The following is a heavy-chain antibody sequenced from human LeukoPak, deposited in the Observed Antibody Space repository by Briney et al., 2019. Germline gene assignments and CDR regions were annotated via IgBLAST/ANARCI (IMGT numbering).Heavy chain of an antibody. J-gene: IGHJ5*02. CDR1: GGSISSGSYY. CDR3: ARSPVWWFDP. Sequence: PSQTLSLTCTVSGGSISSGSYYWRWIRQPAGTGLEWIGRIYTSGSTNYNPSLKSRVTISVDTSKNQFSLKLSSVTAADTAVYYCARSPVWWFDPWGQGTLVTVSS. D-gene: IGHD3-16*01. V-gene: IGHV4-61*02. CDR2: IYTSGST.